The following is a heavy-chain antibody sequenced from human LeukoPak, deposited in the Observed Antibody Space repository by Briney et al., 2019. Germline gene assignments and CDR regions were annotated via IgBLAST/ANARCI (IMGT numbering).Heavy chain of an antibody. CDR3: ASAPGEWEPPDGFDI. V-gene: IGHV1-18*01. Sequence: GASVKVSCKASGYTFTSYGISWVRQASGQGLEWVGWISAYNGNTNYAQKLQGRVTMTTDTSTSTAYMELRSLRSDDTAVYYCASAPGEWEPPDGFDIWGQGTMVTVSS. CDR1: GYTFTSYG. D-gene: IGHD3-16*01. CDR2: ISAYNGNT. J-gene: IGHJ3*02.